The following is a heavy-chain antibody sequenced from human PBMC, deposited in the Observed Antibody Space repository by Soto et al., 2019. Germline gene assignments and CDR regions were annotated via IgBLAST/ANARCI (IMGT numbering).Heavy chain of an antibody. V-gene: IGHV3-30*18. D-gene: IGHD6-13*01. CDR3: AKDLISGIASYYFDY. CDR1: WFTFHSYG. CDR2: ISYDGSNK. J-gene: IGHJ4*02. Sequence: AGGSLRLSFAAPWFTFHSYGLHWVRQAPGKGLEWVAVISYDGSNKYYADSVKGRFTISRDNSKNTLYLQMNSLRAEDTAVYYCAKDLISGIASYYFDYWGQGTLVTVSS.